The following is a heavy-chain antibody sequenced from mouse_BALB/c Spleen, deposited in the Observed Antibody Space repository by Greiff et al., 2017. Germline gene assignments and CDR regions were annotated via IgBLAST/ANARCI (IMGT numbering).Heavy chain of an antibody. Sequence: EVKLMESGPGLVKPSQSLSLTCTVTGYSITSYYAWNWIRQFPGNKLEWMGYISYSGSTSYNPSLKSRISITRDTSKNQFFLQLNSVTTEDTATYYCARRDGNYAWFAYWGQGTLVTVSA. CDR3: ARRDGNYAWFAY. J-gene: IGHJ3*01. CDR2: ISYSGST. V-gene: IGHV3-2*02. D-gene: IGHD2-1*01. CDR1: GYSITSYYA.